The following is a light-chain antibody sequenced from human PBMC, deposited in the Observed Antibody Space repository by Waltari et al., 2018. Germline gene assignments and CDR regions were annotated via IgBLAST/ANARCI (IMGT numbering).Light chain of an antibody. V-gene: IGKV3-15*01. Sequence: VMTQSPATLSVSVGDTATLSCRASESISSNLALYQQKTGQAPRHLIYDASARATGIPPRFSGSGSGTEYTLTINSLQSEDVADYYCQRYTARPIYTFGQGPKLEIK. J-gene: IGKJ2*01. CDR3: QRYTARPIYT. CDR2: DAS. CDR1: ESISSN.